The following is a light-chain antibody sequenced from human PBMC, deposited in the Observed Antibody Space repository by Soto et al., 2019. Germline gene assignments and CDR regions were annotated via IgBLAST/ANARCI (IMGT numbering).Light chain of an antibody. Sequence: QSALTQPPSASGSPGQSVTISCTGTSSDVGGYNYVSWYQQHPGKAPKLMIYEVSKRPSGVPDRFSGSKSGNTASLTVSGLQAEDEADYYGRSYAGSNNLGVFGGGTKLTVL. V-gene: IGLV2-8*01. CDR2: EVS. J-gene: IGLJ2*01. CDR3: RSYAGSNNLGV. CDR1: SSDVGGYNY.